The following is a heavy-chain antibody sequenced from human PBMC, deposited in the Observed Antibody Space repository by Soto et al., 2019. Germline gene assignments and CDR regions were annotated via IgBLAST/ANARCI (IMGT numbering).Heavy chain of an antibody. Sequence: ASVKVSCKASGYTFTSFGINWVRQAPGQGLEWMGWISAYNGNTNYAQKLQGRVTMTTDTSTSTAYMELRSLRSDDTAVYYCAYYGKGRFTISRDNSKNTLYLQMNSLRAEDTAVYYCARDQYYYDSSGYYYDYYYYGMDVWGQGTTVTVSS. V-gene: IGHV1-18*01. CDR2: ISAYNGNT. D-gene: IGHD3-22*01. CDR3: AYYGKGRFTISRDNSKNTLYLQMNSLRAEDTAVYYCARDQYYYDSSGYYYDYYYYGMDV. J-gene: IGHJ6*02. CDR1: GYTFTSFG.